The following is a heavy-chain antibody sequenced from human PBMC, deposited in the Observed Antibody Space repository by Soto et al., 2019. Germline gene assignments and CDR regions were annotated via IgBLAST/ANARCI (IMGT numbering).Heavy chain of an antibody. CDR3: AKDIGIVARGSGAFDI. V-gene: IGHV3-9*01. CDR1: GFTFDDYA. D-gene: IGHD5-12*01. Sequence: LSLPCAASGFTFDDYAMHWVRQAPGKGLEWVSGISWNSGSIGYADSVKGRFTISRDNAKNSLYLQMNSLRAEDTALYYCAKDIGIVARGSGAFDIWGQGTMVTVSS. J-gene: IGHJ3*02. CDR2: ISWNSGSI.